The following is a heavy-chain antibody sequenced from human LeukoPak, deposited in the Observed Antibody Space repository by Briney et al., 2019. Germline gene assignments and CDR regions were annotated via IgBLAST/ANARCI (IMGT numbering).Heavy chain of an antibody. Sequence: SVKVSCKASGGTFTSYAISWVRHAPGQGLEWMGGIIPIFGTANYAQKFQGRVTITADKSTSTAYMELSSLRSEDTAVYYCATIPYCSSTSCYSGQYNWFDPWDQGTLVTVSS. D-gene: IGHD2-2*01. J-gene: IGHJ5*02. CDR1: GGTFTSYA. V-gene: IGHV1-69*06. CDR2: IIPIFGTA. CDR3: ATIPYCSSTSCYSGQYNWFDP.